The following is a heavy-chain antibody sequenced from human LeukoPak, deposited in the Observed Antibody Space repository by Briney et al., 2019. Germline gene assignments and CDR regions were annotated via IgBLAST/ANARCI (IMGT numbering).Heavy chain of an antibody. Sequence: GGSLRLSCAAPGFTFSSYGMHWVRQAPGKGLEWVAVISYDGSNKYYADSVKGRFTISRDNSKNTLYLQMNSLRAEDTAVYYCAKITESPGDFWGQGTLVTVSS. D-gene: IGHD3-10*01. CDR2: ISYDGSNK. CDR1: GFTFSSYG. V-gene: IGHV3-30*18. J-gene: IGHJ4*02. CDR3: AKITESPGDF.